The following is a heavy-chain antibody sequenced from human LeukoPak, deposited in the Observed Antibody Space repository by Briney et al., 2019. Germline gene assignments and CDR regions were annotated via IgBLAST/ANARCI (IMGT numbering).Heavy chain of an antibody. V-gene: IGHV4-39*07. CDR2: IHYSGST. J-gene: IGHJ5*02. CDR1: GGSISSSRYY. Sequence: PSETLSLTCTVSGGSISSSRYYWGWIRQPPGKGLEWIGSIHYSGSTYYNPSLKSRVTISVDTSKNQFSLKLSSVTAADTAVYYGARARELELRNCWFYPWGQGTLVTVSS. D-gene: IGHD1-7*01. CDR3: ARARELELRNCWFYP.